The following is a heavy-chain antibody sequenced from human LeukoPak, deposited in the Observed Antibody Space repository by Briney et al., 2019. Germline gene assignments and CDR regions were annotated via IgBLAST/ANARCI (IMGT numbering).Heavy chain of an antibody. CDR1: RYTFTSYD. Sequence: ASVKVSCKASRYTFTSYDINWVRQATGQGLEWMVIINPSGGSTSYAQKFQGRVTMTRDMSTSTVYMELSSLRSEDTAIYYCARDLVVVVTPLAQAGAFHIWGQGTMVTVSS. D-gene: IGHD2-15*01. CDR2: INPSGGST. V-gene: IGHV1-46*01. J-gene: IGHJ3*02. CDR3: ARDLVVVVTPLAQAGAFHI.